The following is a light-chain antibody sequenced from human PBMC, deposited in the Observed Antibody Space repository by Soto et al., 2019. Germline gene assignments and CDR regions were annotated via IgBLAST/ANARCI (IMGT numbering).Light chain of an antibody. CDR1: QTANSKF. V-gene: IGKV3-20*01. Sequence: ESVWTQSPGSLSLSPGERATLSCRASQTANSKFLTCYQHKPGQAPRRLIYGASLRATRIPDRFSGSRSGADVTLTITRLEPEDFSVYFCQQFDDSRPAFTFGQGTKLEI. CDR3: QQFDDSRPAFT. J-gene: IGKJ2*01. CDR2: GAS.